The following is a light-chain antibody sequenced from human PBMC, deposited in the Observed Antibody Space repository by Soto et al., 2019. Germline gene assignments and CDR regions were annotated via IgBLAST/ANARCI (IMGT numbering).Light chain of an antibody. CDR2: SAS. J-gene: IGKJ1*01. CDR3: HQTYSTPQT. Sequence: DIQMTXSXXSXXAXVXDRVTSTCRAGQTVTDYLNWYQHKPGKAPKLLIYSASTLQSGVPSRFSGSGSGTDFTLTITSLQPEDFGTYYCHQTYSTPQTFGQGTKVDIK. CDR1: QTVTDY. V-gene: IGKV1-39*01.